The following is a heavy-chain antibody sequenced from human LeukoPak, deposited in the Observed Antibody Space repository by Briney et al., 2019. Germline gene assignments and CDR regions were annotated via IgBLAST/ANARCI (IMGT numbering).Heavy chain of an antibody. J-gene: IGHJ3*01. Sequence: PGGSLRLSCAASGFTFSSNAMSWVRQAPGKGLEWVSGISGSGDSTFSADSVKGRFTISRGNSKNTLYLRMNSLRAEGTAVYYCAKDLMAPPELSAFDVWGQGTMVTVSS. CDR3: AKDLMAPPELSAFDV. CDR1: GFTFSSNA. V-gene: IGHV3-23*01. CDR2: ISGSGDST. D-gene: IGHD3-16*02.